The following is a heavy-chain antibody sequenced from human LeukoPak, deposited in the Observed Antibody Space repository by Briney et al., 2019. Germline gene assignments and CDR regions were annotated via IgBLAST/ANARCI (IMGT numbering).Heavy chain of an antibody. V-gene: IGHV3-15*01. Sequence: PGGSLRLSCLTSGFTFVNASMSWVRQAPGKGLEWVGLMKSKPEGGTTFYAAPVKGRFSISRDDSRNTLYLQMSSLTIGDTGVYYCTTGNPWGQGTLVTVSS. J-gene: IGHJ5*02. CDR2: MKSKPEGGTT. CDR1: GFTFVNAS. CDR3: TTGNP.